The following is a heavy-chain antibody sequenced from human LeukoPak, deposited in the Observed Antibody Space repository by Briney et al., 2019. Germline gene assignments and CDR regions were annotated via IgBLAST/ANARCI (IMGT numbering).Heavy chain of an antibody. D-gene: IGHD5-18*01. CDR1: GFTFSYYW. Sequence: PGGSLRLSCTASGFTFSYYWMSWVRQAPGKGLEWVAHIKQDGSEKYYVDSVKGRFTISRDNAKNSLYLQMNSLRAEDTAVYYCARLVDTAMVKSNYYYMDVWGKGTTVTISS. CDR2: IKQDGSEK. CDR3: ARLVDTAMVKSNYYYMDV. V-gene: IGHV3-7*01. J-gene: IGHJ6*03.